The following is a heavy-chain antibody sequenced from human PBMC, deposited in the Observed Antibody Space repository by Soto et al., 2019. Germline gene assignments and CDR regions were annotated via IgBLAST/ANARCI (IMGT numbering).Heavy chain of an antibody. J-gene: IGHJ6*02. Sequence: QVQLQQWGAGLLKPSETLSLACAVYGGSFSAYHWSWIRQPPGKGLEWIGEINHSGSTKYNPSLKSQVTISVDTSKNQFSLKLSSVTAADTAVYYCARGMGAENTFYYYFGMDVWGQGTTVTVSS. CDR2: INHSGST. D-gene: IGHD3-16*01. CDR3: ARGMGAENTFYYYFGMDV. V-gene: IGHV4-34*01. CDR1: GGSFSAYH.